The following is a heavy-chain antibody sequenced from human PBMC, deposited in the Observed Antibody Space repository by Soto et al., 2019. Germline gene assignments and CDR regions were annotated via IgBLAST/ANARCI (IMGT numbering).Heavy chain of an antibody. CDR2: IYYSGST. J-gene: IGHJ6*02. D-gene: IGHD6-13*01. Sequence: QLQLQESGPGLVKPSETLSLTCSVSGGSISSSGHYWGWIRQPPGKGLEWVGSIYYSGSTNYNPSLKSRVTISVDTSKNQFSLKLSSVTAADTAVYYCARRVSSMDVWGQGTTVTVSS. CDR3: ARRVSSMDV. CDR1: GGSISSSGHY. V-gene: IGHV4-39*01.